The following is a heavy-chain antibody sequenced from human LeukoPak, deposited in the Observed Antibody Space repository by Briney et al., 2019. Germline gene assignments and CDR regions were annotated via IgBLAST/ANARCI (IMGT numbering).Heavy chain of an antibody. CDR1: GGSFSGYY. D-gene: IGHD3-10*01. CDR2: INHSGST. J-gene: IGHJ6*02. CDR3: ARGREYYGSGRYYYYGMDV. Sequence: SETLSLTCAVYGGSFSGYYWSWIRQPPGKGLEWIGEINHSGSTNYNPSLKSRVTISVDTSKNQFSLKLSSVTAADTAVYYCARGREYYGSGRYYYYGMDVWGQGTTVTVFS. V-gene: IGHV4-34*01.